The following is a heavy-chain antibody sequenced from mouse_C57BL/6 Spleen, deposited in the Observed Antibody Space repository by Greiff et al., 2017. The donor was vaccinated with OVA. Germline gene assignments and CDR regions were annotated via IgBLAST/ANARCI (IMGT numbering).Heavy chain of an antibody. J-gene: IGHJ2*01. CDR2: IYPRSGNT. Sequence: LQESGAELARPGASVKLSCKASGYTFTSYGISWVKQRTGQGLEWIGEIYPRSGNTYYNEKFKGKATLTADKSSITAYMELRSLTSEDSAVYFCARRGVTTVVDYFDYWGQGTTLTVSS. CDR3: ARRGVTTVVDYFDY. CDR1: GYTFTSYG. V-gene: IGHV1-81*01. D-gene: IGHD1-1*01.